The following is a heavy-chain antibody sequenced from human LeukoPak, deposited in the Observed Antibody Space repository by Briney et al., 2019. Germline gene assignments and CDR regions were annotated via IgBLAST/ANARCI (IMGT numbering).Heavy chain of an antibody. CDR2: ISYDGSNK. CDR3: AKSYYDSSGYRRGFDT. J-gene: IGHJ3*02. V-gene: IGHV3-30*18. CDR1: GFTFSSYG. Sequence: GGSLRLSCAASGFTFSSYGMHWVRQAPGKGLEWVAVISYDGSNKYYADSVKGRFTISRDNSKNTLYLQMNSLRAEDTAVYYCAKSYYDSSGYRRGFDTWGQGTMVTVSS. D-gene: IGHD3-22*01.